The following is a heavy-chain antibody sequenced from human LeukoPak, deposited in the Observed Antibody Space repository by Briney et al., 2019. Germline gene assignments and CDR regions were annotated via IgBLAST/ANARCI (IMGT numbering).Heavy chain of an antibody. D-gene: IGHD1-1*01. J-gene: IGHJ4*02. CDR2: INQSGSA. Sequence: SETLSLMCAVYGGSFSAHYWSWIRQPPGKGLEWIGEINQSGSANYNPSLKSRVTISLDTSKNRFSVRLSSVTAADTAVYYCARDWNRYAYWGQGTLVTVSS. CDR3: ARDWNRYAY. V-gene: IGHV4-34*01. CDR1: GGSFSAHY.